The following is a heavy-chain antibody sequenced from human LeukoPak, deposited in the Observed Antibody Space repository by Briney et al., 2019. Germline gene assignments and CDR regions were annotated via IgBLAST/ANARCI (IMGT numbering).Heavy chain of an antibody. Sequence: GSLRLSCAASAFTFSVYGMNWVRQAPGKGLEWVSIIYSGGSTFYADSVKGRFTISRDNSKNTLYLQMNSLRAEDTAVYYCARGGSYLSAFDIWGQGTMVTVSS. CDR2: IYSGGST. CDR3: ARGGSYLSAFDI. CDR1: AFTFSVYG. D-gene: IGHD1-26*01. V-gene: IGHV3-53*01. J-gene: IGHJ3*02.